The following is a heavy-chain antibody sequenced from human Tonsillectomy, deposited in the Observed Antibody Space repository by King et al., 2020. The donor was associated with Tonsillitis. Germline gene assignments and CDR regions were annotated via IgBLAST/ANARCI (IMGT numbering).Heavy chain of an antibody. D-gene: IGHD2-15*01. Sequence: QLQESGPGLVKPSETLSLSCTVSGAAISGGNYYWGWIRQSPGQGLEWIGSIYYTGSTYYNPSLKSRVTISVDTSKNRFSLRVTSVTAADTAVYYCARHPWWWSDSRSVCFDPWGQGTLVIVSS. CDR2: IYYTGST. V-gene: IGHV4-39*07. J-gene: IGHJ5*02. CDR3: ARHPWWWSDSRSVCFDP. CDR1: GAAISGGNYY.